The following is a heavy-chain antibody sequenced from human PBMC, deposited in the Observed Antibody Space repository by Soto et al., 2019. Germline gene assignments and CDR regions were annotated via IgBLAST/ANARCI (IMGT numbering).Heavy chain of an antibody. Sequence: QVQLQESGPGLVKPSETLSLTCTVSGGSISSYYWIWIRQPPGKGLEWIGDFYYSGSTNYTPSLKSRVTISVDTAKNQFSLKLSSVTAADTAVSYCARGGWKLFDYWGQGTLVTVSS. CDR1: GGSISSYY. D-gene: IGHD6-19*01. J-gene: IGHJ4*02. CDR2: FYYSGST. CDR3: ARGGWKLFDY. V-gene: IGHV4-59*01.